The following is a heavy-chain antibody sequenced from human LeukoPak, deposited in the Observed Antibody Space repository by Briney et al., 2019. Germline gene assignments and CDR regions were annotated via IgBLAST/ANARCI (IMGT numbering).Heavy chain of an antibody. CDR2: IYYSGNT. Sequence: SETLSLTCTVSGGSISSYYWSWIRQPPGKGLEWIGYIYYSGNTNYNPSLRSRVTISVDTSKKQFSLKLSSVTAADTAVYYCARLSPGTLGFDYWGQGTLVTVSS. V-gene: IGHV4-59*01. CDR1: GGSISSYY. D-gene: IGHD3-10*01. CDR3: ARLSPGTLGFDY. J-gene: IGHJ4*02.